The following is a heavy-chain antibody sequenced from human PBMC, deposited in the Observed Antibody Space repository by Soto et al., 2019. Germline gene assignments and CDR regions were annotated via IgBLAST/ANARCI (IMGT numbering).Heavy chain of an antibody. CDR2: IRGTGGET. CDR1: GLTFRNFV. CDR3: AQDRGWGVVSPSHDY. J-gene: IGHJ4*02. D-gene: IGHD2-21*01. V-gene: IGHV3-23*01. Sequence: EVQLLESGGGIVQPGWSLRVSWVASGLTFRNFVRSGFCKAPGKGLEWVSAIRGTGGETFYADSVKGRFTISRDNSKNTLYLQMNSLRDEDTALYFCAQDRGWGVVSPSHDYWGQGTLVTVSS.